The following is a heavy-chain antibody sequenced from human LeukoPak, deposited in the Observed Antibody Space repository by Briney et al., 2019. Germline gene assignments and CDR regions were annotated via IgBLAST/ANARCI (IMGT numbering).Heavy chain of an antibody. Sequence: GRSLRLSCAASGFTFEDYAMHWVRQAPGKGLEWVSGVSWNSGYIDYADSLKGRFTISRDNAKTSLYLQMDSLRPEDTALYYCARLPDADHDSPYFDSWGQGTLVFVSS. J-gene: IGHJ4*02. CDR3: ARLPDADHDSPYFDS. CDR2: VSWNSGYI. CDR1: GFTFEDYA. V-gene: IGHV3-9*01. D-gene: IGHD3-3*01.